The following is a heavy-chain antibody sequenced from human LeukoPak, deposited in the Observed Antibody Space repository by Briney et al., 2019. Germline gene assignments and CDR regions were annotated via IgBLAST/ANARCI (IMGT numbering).Heavy chain of an antibody. CDR2: ISYDGSNE. CDR1: GFTFSSYG. D-gene: IGHD3-3*01. V-gene: IGHV3-30*18. J-gene: IGHJ4*02. CDR3: AKELRFLEWLSNYYFDY. Sequence: PGRSLRLSCAASGFTFSSYGMHWVRQAPGKGLEWVAVISYDGSNEYYADSVKGRFTISRDNSKNTLYLQMNSLRAEDTAVYYCAKELRFLEWLSNYYFDYWGQGTLVTVSS.